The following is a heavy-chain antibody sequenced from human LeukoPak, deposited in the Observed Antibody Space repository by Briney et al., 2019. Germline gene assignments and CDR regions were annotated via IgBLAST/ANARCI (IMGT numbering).Heavy chain of an antibody. V-gene: IGHV3-23*01. CDR3: ARDPNGDYIGAFDF. J-gene: IGHJ3*01. CDR2: ITVSSSTT. D-gene: IGHD4-17*01. Sequence: GGSLRLSCAASRFTFRKYALIWVRQAPGKGLEWVSAITVSSSTTQYADSVKGRFTISRDNSKNILYLQMSNLRAEDTAIYYCARDPNGDYIGAFDFWAQGTLVTVSS. CDR1: RFTFRKYA.